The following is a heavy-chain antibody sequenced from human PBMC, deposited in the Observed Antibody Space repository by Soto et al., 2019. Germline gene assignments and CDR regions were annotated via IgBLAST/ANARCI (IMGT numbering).Heavy chain of an antibody. V-gene: IGHV6-1*01. CDR3: ARGVAGSGFDL. Sequence: SQTLSLTCAISGDSVSSNTAAWNWIRSSPSRGLEWLGRTYYRSNWRHDYAVSVKSRITVNPDTSKNHFSLQLSSVTPNDTAVYYCARGVAGSGFDLWGQGTLVTVSS. CDR1: GDSVSSNTAA. D-gene: IGHD6-19*01. J-gene: IGHJ4*02. CDR2: TYYRSNWRH.